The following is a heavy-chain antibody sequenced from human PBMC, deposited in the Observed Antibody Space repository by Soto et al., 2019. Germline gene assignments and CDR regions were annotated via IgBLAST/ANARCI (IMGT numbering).Heavy chain of an antibody. D-gene: IGHD6-13*01. V-gene: IGHV3-30*18. CDR2: ISYDGSNK. Sequence: GGSLRLSCAASGFTFSSYGMHWVRQAPGKGLEWVAVISYDGSNKYYADSVKGRFTISRDNSKNTLYLQMNSLRAEDTAVYYCAKDRGGQQLPPYFDYWGQGTTVTVSS. CDR1: GFTFSSYG. CDR3: AKDRGGQQLPPYFDY. J-gene: IGHJ4*03.